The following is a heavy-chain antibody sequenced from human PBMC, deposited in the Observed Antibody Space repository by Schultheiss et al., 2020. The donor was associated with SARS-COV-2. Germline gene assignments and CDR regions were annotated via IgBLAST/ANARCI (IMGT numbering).Heavy chain of an antibody. J-gene: IGHJ5*02. D-gene: IGHD3-3*01. V-gene: IGHV4-34*01. Sequence: SETLSLTCAVYGGSFSGYYWSWIRQPPGKGLEWIGSIYYSGSTYYNPSLKSRVTISVDRSKNQFSLKLSSVTAADTAVYYCARFLSRITIFGVVIPGWFDPWGQGTLVTVSS. CDR1: GGSFSGYY. CDR3: ARFLSRITIFGVVIPGWFDP. CDR2: IYYSGST.